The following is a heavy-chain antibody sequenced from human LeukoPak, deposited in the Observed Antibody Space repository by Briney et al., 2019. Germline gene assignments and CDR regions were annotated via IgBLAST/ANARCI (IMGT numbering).Heavy chain of an antibody. CDR1: GFTFSGYW. Sequence: GGSLRLSCAASGFTFSGYWMSWVRQAPGKGLEWVANINPDGSDTSYVDSVKGRFTISRDNAKNSVYLQMNSLRAEDTAVYYCAKGKLDSYGGYGMDVWGQGTTVTVSS. CDR2: INPDGSDT. D-gene: IGHD5-18*01. CDR3: AKGKLDSYGGYGMDV. V-gene: IGHV3-7*03. J-gene: IGHJ6*02.